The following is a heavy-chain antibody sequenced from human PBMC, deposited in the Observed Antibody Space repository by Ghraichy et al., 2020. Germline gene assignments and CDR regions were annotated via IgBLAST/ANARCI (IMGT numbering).Heavy chain of an antibody. Sequence: ASVKVSCKASGYTFTGYYMHWVRQAPGQGLEWMGWINPNSGGTNYAQKFQGRVTMTRDTSISTAYMELSRLRSDDTAVYYCARDREGYNPVGRSDYFDYWGQGNLVTVSS. J-gene: IGHJ4*02. D-gene: IGHD5-24*01. CDR2: INPNSGGT. CDR3: ARDREGYNPVGRSDYFDY. V-gene: IGHV1-2*02. CDR1: GYTFTGYY.